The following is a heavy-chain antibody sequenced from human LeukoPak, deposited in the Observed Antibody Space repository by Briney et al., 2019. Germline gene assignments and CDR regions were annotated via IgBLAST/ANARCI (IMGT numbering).Heavy chain of an antibody. Sequence: QPGGSLRLSCAASGFTFSSYSMNWVRQAPGKGLEWVSYISSSSSTIYYADSVKGRFTISRDNAKNSLYLQMNSLRAEDTAVYYCARVMLPSSSWYSSLGLNDAFDIWGQGTMVTVSS. D-gene: IGHD6-13*01. V-gene: IGHV3-48*01. J-gene: IGHJ3*02. CDR1: GFTFSSYS. CDR3: ARVMLPSSSWYSSLGLNDAFDI. CDR2: ISSSSSTI.